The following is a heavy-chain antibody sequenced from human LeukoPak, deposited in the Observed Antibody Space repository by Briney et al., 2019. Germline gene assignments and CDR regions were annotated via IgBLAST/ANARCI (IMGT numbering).Heavy chain of an antibody. V-gene: IGHV3-23*01. CDR1: GFTFSSYG. J-gene: IGHJ4*02. CDR3: AKDMVRGYYFDC. Sequence: GGSLRLSCAASGFTFSSYGMSWVRQAPGKGLEWVSAISGSGGSTYYADSVKGRFTISRDNSKNTLYLQMNSLRAEDTAVYFCAKDMVRGYYFDCWGQGTLITVSS. CDR2: ISGSGGST. D-gene: IGHD3-10*01.